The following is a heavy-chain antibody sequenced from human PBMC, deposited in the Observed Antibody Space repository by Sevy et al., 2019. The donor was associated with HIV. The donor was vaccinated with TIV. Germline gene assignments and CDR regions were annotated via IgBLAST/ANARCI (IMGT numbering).Heavy chain of an antibody. D-gene: IGHD6-13*01. CDR3: ARDLASSTGYSSSWYGMDV. Sequence: GGSLRLSCAASGFTFSDYYMSWIRQAPGKGLEWVSYISSSGSTIYYADSVKGRFTISRDNAKNSLYLQMNSLRAEDTSVYYCARDLASSTGYSSSWYGMDVWGQGTTVTVSS. V-gene: IGHV3-11*01. J-gene: IGHJ6*02. CDR1: GFTFSDYY. CDR2: ISSSGSTI.